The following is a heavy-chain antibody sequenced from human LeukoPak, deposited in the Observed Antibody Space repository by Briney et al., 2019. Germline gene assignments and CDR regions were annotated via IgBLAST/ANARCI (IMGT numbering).Heavy chain of an antibody. D-gene: IGHD3-22*01. Sequence: SETLSLTCTVSGGSIISGAYYWIWIRQHPGKGLEWIGYIYYSGSTYYNPSLKSRVTMSVDTSKNQFSLNLSPVTAADTAVYYCARSGYKYGDAFEIWGQGTMVTVSS. J-gene: IGHJ3*02. V-gene: IGHV4-31*03. CDR1: GGSIISGAYY. CDR3: ARSGYKYGDAFEI. CDR2: IYYSGST.